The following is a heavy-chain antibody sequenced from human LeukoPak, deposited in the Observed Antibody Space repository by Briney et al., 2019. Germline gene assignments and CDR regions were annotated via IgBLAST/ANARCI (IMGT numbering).Heavy chain of an antibody. CDR1: GFTFSTYA. CDR2: ISGSGSST. D-gene: IGHD4-17*01. CDR3: AKGGYKSTVIRGWFDP. V-gene: IGHV3-23*01. Sequence: GGSLRLSCAASGFTFSTYAMSWVRQAPGKGLEWVSGISGSGSSTFDADSVKGRFTISRDNSKNTLFLQMNSLRAEDTAVYYCAKGGYKSTVIRGWFDPWGQGTLVTVSS. J-gene: IGHJ5*02.